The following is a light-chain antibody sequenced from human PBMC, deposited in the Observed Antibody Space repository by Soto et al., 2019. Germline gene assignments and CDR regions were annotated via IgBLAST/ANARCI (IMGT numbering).Light chain of an antibody. J-gene: IGKJ3*01. CDR2: GAS. CDR1: QSVNSSY. Sequence: EIVLTQSPGTLSLSPGERATLACRASQSVNSSYLAWYQQKPCQAPRPLIYGASSRGTGIPGRFSGRGSGTDFALTVISLEPPSFGVYYCPHYDWYPFTFGTETKVDIK. CDR3: PHYDWYPFT. V-gene: IGKV3-20*01.